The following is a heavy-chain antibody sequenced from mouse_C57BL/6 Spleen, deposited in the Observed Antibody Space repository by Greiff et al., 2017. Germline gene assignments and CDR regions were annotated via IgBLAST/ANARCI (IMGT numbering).Heavy chain of an antibody. J-gene: IGHJ3*01. Sequence: VQLQESGAELVMPGASVKLSCKASGYTFTSYWMHWVKQRPGQGLEWIGEIDPSDSYTNYNQKFKGKSTLTVDKSSSTAYMQLSSLTSEDSAVYYCAREGNYGSSYGAYWGQGTLVTVSA. CDR1: GYTFTSYW. CDR2: IDPSDSYT. D-gene: IGHD1-1*01. CDR3: AREGNYGSSYGAY. V-gene: IGHV1-69*01.